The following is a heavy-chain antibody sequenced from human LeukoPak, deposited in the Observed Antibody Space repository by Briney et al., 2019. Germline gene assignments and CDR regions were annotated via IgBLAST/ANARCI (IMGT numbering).Heavy chain of an antibody. D-gene: IGHD2-2*01. Sequence: GRSLRLSCAASGFTFTSYTMHGVREAPGKGLERVAVISYDGSNKYYADSVKGRFTISRDNSKNTLYLQMNSLRAEDTAVYYCARGFWDIVVVPAAARDWFDPWGQGTLVTVSS. J-gene: IGHJ5*02. CDR1: GFTFTSYT. CDR3: ARGFWDIVVVPAAARDWFDP. V-gene: IGHV3-30-3*01. CDR2: ISYDGSNK.